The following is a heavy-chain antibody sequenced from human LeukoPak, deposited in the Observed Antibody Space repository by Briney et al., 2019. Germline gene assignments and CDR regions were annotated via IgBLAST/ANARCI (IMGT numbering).Heavy chain of an antibody. CDR2: IYYSGNT. V-gene: IGHV4-59*01. J-gene: IGHJ4*02. CDR3: AAATQWFGELRSYYFDY. CDR1: GGSMNRCE. D-gene: IGHD3-10*01. Sequence: SETLSLTCSVSGGSMNRCEWSWIRQPPGKGLEWIGEIYYSGNTNYNPSLKSRVIISVDKSKNKFSLNMSSVTAADTAVYYCAAATQWFGELRSYYFDYWGQGTLVTVSS.